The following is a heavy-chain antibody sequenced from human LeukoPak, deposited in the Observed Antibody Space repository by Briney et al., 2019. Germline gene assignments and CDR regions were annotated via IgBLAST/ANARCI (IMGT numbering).Heavy chain of an antibody. CDR1: GFTFSSYW. J-gene: IGHJ4*02. D-gene: IGHD2-2*01. V-gene: IGHV3-7*03. Sequence: GGSLTLSCAASGFTFSSYWMSWVRQAPGKGLEWVANIKQDGSEKYYVDSVKGRFTISRDNAKNSLYLQMNSLRAEDTAMYYCAKAPASRTCSSCDYFDYWGQGILVTVSS. CDR3: AKAPASRTCSSCDYFDY. CDR2: IKQDGSEK.